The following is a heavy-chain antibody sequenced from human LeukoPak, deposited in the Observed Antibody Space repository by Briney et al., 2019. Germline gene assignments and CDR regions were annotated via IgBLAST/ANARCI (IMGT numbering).Heavy chain of an antibody. CDR3: ARETFSSGSDY. CDR1: GFTFSSYA. V-gene: IGHV3-30-3*01. Sequence: GGSLRLSCAASGFTFSSYAMHWVRQAPGKGLEWAAVISYDGSNKYYADSVKGRFTISRDNSKNTLYLQMNSLRAEDTAVYYCARETFSSGSDYWGQGTLVTVSS. J-gene: IGHJ4*02. D-gene: IGHD6-25*01. CDR2: ISYDGSNK.